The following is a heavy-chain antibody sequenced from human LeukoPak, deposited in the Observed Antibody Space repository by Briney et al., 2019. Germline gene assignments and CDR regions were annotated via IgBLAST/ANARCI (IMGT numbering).Heavy chain of an antibody. J-gene: IGHJ4*02. Sequence: GGSLRLSCAASGLTFSSYAMSWVGQTPGKGLEWVSTITESGDNTHYTESVKGRFTFSRDNSRNTMYLQMNSLRAEDTAIYYCATDYTPYVGASADWGQGTLVTVSS. D-gene: IGHD1-26*01. V-gene: IGHV3-23*01. CDR3: ATDYTPYVGASAD. CDR1: GLTFSSYA. CDR2: ITESGDNT.